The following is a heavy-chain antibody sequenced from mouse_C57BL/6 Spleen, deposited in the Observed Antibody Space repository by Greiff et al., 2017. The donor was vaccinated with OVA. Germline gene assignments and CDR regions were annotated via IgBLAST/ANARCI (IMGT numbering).Heavy chain of an antibody. J-gene: IGHJ3*01. V-gene: IGHV5-17*01. CDR1: GFTFSDYG. Sequence: EVQGVESGGGLVKPGGSLKLSCAASGFTFSDYGMHWVRQAPETGLEWVAYISSGSSTIYYADTVKGRFTISRDNAKNTLFLQMTSLRSEDTAMYYCARPYYGSSYGFAYWGQGTLVTVSA. CDR3: ARPYYGSSYGFAY. D-gene: IGHD1-1*01. CDR2: ISSGSSTI.